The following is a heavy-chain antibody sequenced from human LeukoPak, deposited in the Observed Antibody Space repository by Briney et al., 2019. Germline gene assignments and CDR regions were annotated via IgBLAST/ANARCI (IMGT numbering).Heavy chain of an antibody. D-gene: IGHD6-13*01. CDR3: AKGGVYSSSWPAEYFQH. V-gene: IGHV3-30*02. Sequence: GGSLRLSRAASGFTFSNYDIHWVRQAPGKGLEWVAFIRYDGSNKYYADSVKGRFTISRDNSKNTLYLHMTSLRSEDTAVYYCAKGGVYSSSWPAEYFQHWGQGTLVTVSS. CDR1: GFTFSNYD. J-gene: IGHJ1*01. CDR2: IRYDGSNK.